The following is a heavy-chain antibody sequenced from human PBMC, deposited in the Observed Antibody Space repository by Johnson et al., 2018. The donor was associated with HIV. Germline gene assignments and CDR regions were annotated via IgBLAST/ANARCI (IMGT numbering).Heavy chain of an antibody. V-gene: IGHV3-13*01. CDR3: VRGGSDAFDM. Sequence: VQLVESGGGLAQPGESLRLSCAASGFTFSSYDMHWVRHVTGKGLDWISAIGTAGDTLYSGSVKGRFSISRDNAKNSLYLQMNSLRPGDTAVYYCVRGGSDAFDMRGRGTMVTVSS. J-gene: IGHJ3*02. CDR1: GFTFSSYD. CDR2: IGTAGDT. D-gene: IGHD3-10*01.